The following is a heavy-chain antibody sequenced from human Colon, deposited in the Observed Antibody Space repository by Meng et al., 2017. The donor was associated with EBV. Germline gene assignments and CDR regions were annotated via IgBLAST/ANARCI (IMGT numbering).Heavy chain of an antibody. Sequence: VQLQQSGPGPVKPSRAPPLTCATAGDSVSSNSAAWNWIRQSPSRGLEWLGRTYYSSKWYNDYAVSVKSRITINPDTSKNQFSLQLNSVTPEDTAVYYCARVAVGISSFDYWGQGTLVTVSS. V-gene: IGHV6-1*01. J-gene: IGHJ4*02. CDR1: GDSVSSNSAA. D-gene: IGHD1-26*01. CDR3: ARVAVGISSFDY. CDR2: TYYSSKWYN.